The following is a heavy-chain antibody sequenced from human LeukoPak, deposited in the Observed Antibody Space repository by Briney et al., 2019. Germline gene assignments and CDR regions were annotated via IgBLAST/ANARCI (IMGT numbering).Heavy chain of an antibody. Sequence: SETLSLTCTVSGGSISSSSYYWGWIRQPPGKGLEWIGSIYYSGSTYYNPSLKSRVTISLDTSNNQFSLKLSSVTAADTAVYYCARLPYSRYSGSYYFDYWGQGTLVTVSS. J-gene: IGHJ4*02. CDR3: ARLPYSRYSGSYYFDY. V-gene: IGHV4-39*01. CDR2: IYYSGST. CDR1: GGSISSSSYY. D-gene: IGHD1-26*01.